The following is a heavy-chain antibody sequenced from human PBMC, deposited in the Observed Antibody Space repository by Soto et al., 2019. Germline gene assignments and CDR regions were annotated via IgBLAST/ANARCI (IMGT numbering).Heavy chain of an antibody. Sequence: GGSLRLSCAASGFTVISKYISWVRQAPLKVLWLFSLIQIFFPTYYSDSVKGRFTISRDTSDNTFHLQMYSLRAYYTSVYYCSXDDVLCDGVRCYGVPLDVWGKGTTVTVSS. CDR3: SXDDVLCDGVRCYGVPLDV. CDR2: IQIFFPT. CDR1: GFTVISKY. J-gene: IGHJ6*04. V-gene: IGHV3-66*01. D-gene: IGHD2-15*01.